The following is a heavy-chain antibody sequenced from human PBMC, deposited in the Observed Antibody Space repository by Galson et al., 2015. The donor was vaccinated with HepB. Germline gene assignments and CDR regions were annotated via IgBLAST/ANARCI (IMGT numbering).Heavy chain of an antibody. V-gene: IGHV1-3*01. Sequence: SVKVSCKASGYIFTNYAIHWVRQAPGQRLEWMGWINGGNGNTKYSQKFQGRVTITRDTSATTAYMELSSLRSEDTAVYYCARTVISTYYYGMDVWGQGTTVTVSS. D-gene: IGHD4-11*01. CDR3: ARTVISTYYYGMDV. J-gene: IGHJ6*02. CDR2: INGGNGNT. CDR1: GYIFTNYA.